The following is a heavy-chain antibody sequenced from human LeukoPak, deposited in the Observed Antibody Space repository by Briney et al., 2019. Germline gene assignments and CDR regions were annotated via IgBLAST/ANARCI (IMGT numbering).Heavy chain of an antibody. CDR1: GFTFSTYN. D-gene: IGHD5-12*01. CDR3: ARYPISDYDLDY. CDR2: IGSSSTYI. J-gene: IGHJ4*02. Sequence: GGSLRLSCAASGFTFSTYNMNWVRQAPGKGLEWVSSIGSSSTYIYYADSVKGRFTISRDNAKNSLYLQMNSLRAEDTAVYYCARYPISDYDLDYWSQGTLVTVSS. V-gene: IGHV3-21*01.